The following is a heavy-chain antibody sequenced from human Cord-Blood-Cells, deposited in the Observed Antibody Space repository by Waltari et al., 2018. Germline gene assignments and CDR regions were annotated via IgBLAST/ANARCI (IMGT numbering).Heavy chain of an antibody. CDR3: AREGALFFAFDI. Sequence: QVQLVESGGGVVQPGRSLRLSCAASGFTFSSYGMHWVRQAPGKGLEWVACQWYEGRNKYYANSGKVRFPISRDNSKNTLYLQMNSRRAEDTAVYYCAREGALFFAFDIWGQGTMVTVSS. J-gene: IGHJ3*02. V-gene: IGHV3-33*01. D-gene: IGHD3-3*01. CDR2: QWYEGRNK. CDR1: GFTFSSYG.